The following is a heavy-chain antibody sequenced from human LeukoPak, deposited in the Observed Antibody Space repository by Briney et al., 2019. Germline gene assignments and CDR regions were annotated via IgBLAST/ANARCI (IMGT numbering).Heavy chain of an antibody. V-gene: IGHV3-30*18. D-gene: IGHD7-27*01. Sequence: PGGSLRLSCAASGFTFSSYGMHWIRQAPGKGLEWLAVISYDGSNKYYADSLKGRFTISRDNSKNTLYLQMNSLRADDTAVYYCAKAANWGAFDIWGQGTMVTVSS. CDR2: ISYDGSNK. CDR1: GFTFSSYG. CDR3: AKAANWGAFDI. J-gene: IGHJ3*02.